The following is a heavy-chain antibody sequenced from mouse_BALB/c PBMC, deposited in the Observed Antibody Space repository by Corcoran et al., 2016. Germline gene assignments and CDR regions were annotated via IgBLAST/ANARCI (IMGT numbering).Heavy chain of an antibody. J-gene: IGHJ4*01. CDR1: GFSLRSSGLG. CDR3: AQITTVVDYYAMDY. CDR2: IWWDDDK. Sequence: VPLKESGPGILQPSETLSLICSIYGFSLRSSGLGLGWIRQPSEKGLEWLAHIWWDDDKRYNPDLNSRLTISKDTSSNQVFLKMASVDTADTDTYDCAQITTVVDYYAMDYWGQGTSVNVSS. V-gene: IGHV8-8*01. D-gene: IGHD1-1*01.